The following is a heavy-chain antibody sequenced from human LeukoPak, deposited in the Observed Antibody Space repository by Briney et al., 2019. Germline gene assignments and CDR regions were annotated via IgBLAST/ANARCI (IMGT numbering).Heavy chain of an antibody. Sequence: GGSLRLSCAASGFTFSSYGMSWVRQAPGKGLEWVSAISGSGGSTYYADSVKGRFTISRDNSKNTLYLQMNSLRAEDTAVYYCAKGLYYYGSGSFHYWGQGTLVTVSS. CDR2: ISGSGGST. CDR3: AKGLYYYGSGSFHY. D-gene: IGHD3-10*01. J-gene: IGHJ4*02. V-gene: IGHV3-23*01. CDR1: GFTFSSYG.